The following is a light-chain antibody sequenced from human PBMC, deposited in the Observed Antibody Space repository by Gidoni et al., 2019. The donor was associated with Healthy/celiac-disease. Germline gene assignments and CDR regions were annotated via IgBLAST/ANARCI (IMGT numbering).Light chain of an antibody. CDR2: DAS. J-gene: IGKJ3*01. V-gene: IGKV1D-13*01. CDR1: QGISSA. Sequence: AIQLTQSPSSLSAAAGDRGTITSRASQGISSALAWYQQKPGKAPQLLIYDASSLESGVPSRFSGSGSGTAFTLPISSLQPEDFATYYCQQFNNYPQLTFGPGTKVDIK. CDR3: QQFNNYPQLT.